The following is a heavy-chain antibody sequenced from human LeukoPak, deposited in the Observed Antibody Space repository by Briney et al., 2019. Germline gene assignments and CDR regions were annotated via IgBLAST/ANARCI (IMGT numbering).Heavy chain of an antibody. CDR3: ARDPSRSSGWYWFDP. CDR2: IIPSGGST. D-gene: IGHD6-19*01. CDR1: GYTFTSYY. Sequence: ASVKVSCKPSGYTFTSYYMHWVRQAPGQGLEWMGIIIPSGGSTSYAQKFQGRVTMTRDTSTSTVYMELSSLRSEDTAVYYCARDPSRSSGWYWFDPWGQGTLVTVSS. V-gene: IGHV1-46*01. J-gene: IGHJ5*02.